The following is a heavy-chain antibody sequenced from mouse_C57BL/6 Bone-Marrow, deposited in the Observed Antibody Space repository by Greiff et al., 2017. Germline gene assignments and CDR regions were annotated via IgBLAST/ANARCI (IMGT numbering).Heavy chain of an antibody. CDR3: ARGHYGCAMDY. Sequence: QVQLQQPGAELVRPGSSVKLSCKASGYTFNSYWMDWVKQRPGQGLEWIGNIYPSDSETNYNQKFKDKATMTVDKSYRTAYMQLSSLTSVDSAVYYSARGHYGCAMDYWGQGTSVAFSS. V-gene: IGHV1-61*01. CDR2: IYPSDSET. J-gene: IGHJ4*01. CDR1: GYTFNSYW. D-gene: IGHD1-1*02.